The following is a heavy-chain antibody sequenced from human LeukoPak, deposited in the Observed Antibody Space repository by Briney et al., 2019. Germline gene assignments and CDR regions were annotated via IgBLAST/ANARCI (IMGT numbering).Heavy chain of an antibody. Sequence: ASETLSLTCTVSGASITDYYWSWIRQPPAKGLEWIGYIYYSGSPNYNPSLKSRVTFSLDTSQNQFSLKLTSVTAADTAVYYCAYGGDAYKTGYWGQGTLVTVSS. J-gene: IGHJ4*02. CDR3: AYGGDAYKTGY. V-gene: IGHV4-59*01. CDR1: GASITDYY. D-gene: IGHD5-24*01. CDR2: IYYSGSP.